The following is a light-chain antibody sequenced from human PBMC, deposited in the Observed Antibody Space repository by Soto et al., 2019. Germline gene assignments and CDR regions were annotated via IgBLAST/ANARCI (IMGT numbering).Light chain of an antibody. J-gene: IGKJ4*01. CDR1: QSISSY. CDR3: QQSFSTSPT. V-gene: IGKV1-39*01. CDR2: AAS. Sequence: DIQMTQSPSSLSASVGDRVTITCRASQSISSYLNWYQQKPGKAPKLLIYAASSLQGGVPSRFSGSGSGTDFTLTISSLQPEDFATYFCQQSFSTSPTFGGGTKVEIK.